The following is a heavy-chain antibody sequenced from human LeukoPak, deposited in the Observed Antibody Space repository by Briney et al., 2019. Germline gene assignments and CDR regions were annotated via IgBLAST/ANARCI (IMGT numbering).Heavy chain of an antibody. V-gene: IGHV3-23*01. CDR1: GFTFSSYA. J-gene: IGHJ4*02. Sequence: PGGSLRLSCTASGFTFSSYAMSWVRQAPGKGLEWVSVISDRGGAIYYADSVKGRFTISRDNSKNTLYVQMNSLRAEDTAVYYCVKLRGGVTTNLDYWGQGTLVTVSS. D-gene: IGHD4-17*01. CDR2: ISDRGGAI. CDR3: VKLRGGVTTNLDY.